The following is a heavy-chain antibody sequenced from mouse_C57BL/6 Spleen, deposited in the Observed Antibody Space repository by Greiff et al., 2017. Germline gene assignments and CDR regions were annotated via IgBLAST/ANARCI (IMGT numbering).Heavy chain of an antibody. V-gene: IGHV3-6*01. D-gene: IGHD2-2*01. CDR1: GYSITSGYY. Sequence: EVQLQESGPGLVKPSQSLSLTCSVTGYSITSGYYWNWIRQFPGNKLEWMGYISYDGSNNYNPSLKNRISITRDTSKNQFFLKLNSVTTEDTATYYCAREGNYGYDGFDYWGQGTTLTVSS. J-gene: IGHJ2*01. CDR2: ISYDGSN. CDR3: AREGNYGYDGFDY.